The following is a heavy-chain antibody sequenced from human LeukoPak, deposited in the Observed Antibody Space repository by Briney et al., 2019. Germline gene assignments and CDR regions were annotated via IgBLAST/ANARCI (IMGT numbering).Heavy chain of an antibody. Sequence: PSETLSLTCTVSGGSISSYYWSWIRQPPGKGLEWIGYIYYSGSTNYNPSLKSRVTISVDTSKNQFSLKLSSVTAADTAVYYCARGSPNDYWGQGTLVTVSS. V-gene: IGHV4-59*12. CDR2: IYYSGST. CDR3: ARGSPNDY. J-gene: IGHJ4*02. CDR1: GGSISSYY.